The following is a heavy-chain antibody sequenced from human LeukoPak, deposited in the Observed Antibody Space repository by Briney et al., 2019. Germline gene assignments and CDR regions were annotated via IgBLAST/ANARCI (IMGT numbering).Heavy chain of an antibody. Sequence: PGGSLRLSCAASGFTFSSYSMNWVRQAPGKGLEWVSSISSSSSYIYYADSVKGRFTISRDNAKNSLYLQMNSLRAEDTAIYYCVRDQGGERWFDPWGQGTLVTVSS. CDR3: VRDQGGERWFDP. V-gene: IGHV3-21*01. CDR2: ISSSSSYI. CDR1: GFTFSSYS. D-gene: IGHD3-16*01. J-gene: IGHJ5*02.